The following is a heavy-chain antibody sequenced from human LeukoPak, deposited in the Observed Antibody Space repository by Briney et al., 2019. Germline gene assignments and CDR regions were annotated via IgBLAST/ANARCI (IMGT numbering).Heavy chain of an antibody. CDR1: GITFSSYA. CDR2: INHSGST. Sequence: PGGSLRLSCVASGITFSSYAMSWVRQAPGKGLEWIGEINHSGSTNYNPSLKSRVTISVDTSKNQFSLKLSSVTAADTAVYYCARGTMTTVTYYFDYWGQGTLVTVSS. D-gene: IGHD4-17*01. V-gene: IGHV4-34*01. J-gene: IGHJ4*02. CDR3: ARGTMTTVTYYFDY.